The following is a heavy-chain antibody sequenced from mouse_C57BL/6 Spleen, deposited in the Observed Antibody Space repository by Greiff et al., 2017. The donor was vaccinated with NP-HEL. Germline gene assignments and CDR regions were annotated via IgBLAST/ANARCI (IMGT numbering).Heavy chain of an antibody. D-gene: IGHD1-1*01. CDR3: ARSATVSTHFDY. J-gene: IGHJ2*01. CDR2: INPNNGGT. CDR1: GYTFTDYY. Sequence: EVQLQQSGPELVKPGASVKISCKASGYTFTDYYMNWVKQSHGKSLEWIGDINPNNGGTSYNQKFKGKATLTVDKSSSTAYMELRSLTSEDSAVYYCARSATVSTHFDYWGQGTTLTVSS. V-gene: IGHV1-26*01.